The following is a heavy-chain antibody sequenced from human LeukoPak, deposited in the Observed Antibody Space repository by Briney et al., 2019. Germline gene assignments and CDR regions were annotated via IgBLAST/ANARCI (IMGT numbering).Heavy chain of an antibody. J-gene: IGHJ4*02. V-gene: IGHV4-34*01. Sequence: PSETLSLTCAVYGGSFSGYYWSWIRQPPGKGLEWIGEISHSGSTNYNPSLKSRVTISVDTSKNQFSLKLSSVTAADTAVYYCASDGGSGYYFDYWGQGTLVTVSS. CDR1: GGSFSGYY. CDR2: ISHSGST. D-gene: IGHD6-19*01. CDR3: ASDGGSGYYFDY.